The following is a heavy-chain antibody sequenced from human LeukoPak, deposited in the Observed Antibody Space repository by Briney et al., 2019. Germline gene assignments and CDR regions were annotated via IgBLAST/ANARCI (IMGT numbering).Heavy chain of an antibody. D-gene: IGHD3-22*01. Sequence: GGSLRLSCAASGFTVSSNYMSWVRQAPGKGLEWVSVIYSGGSTYYADSVKGRFTISRDNSKNTLYLQMNSLRAEDTAVYYCASGTDFGDSSGYFDYWGQGTLVTVSS. CDR3: ASGTDFGDSSGYFDY. J-gene: IGHJ4*02. V-gene: IGHV3-66*01. CDR2: IYSGGST. CDR1: GFTVSSNY.